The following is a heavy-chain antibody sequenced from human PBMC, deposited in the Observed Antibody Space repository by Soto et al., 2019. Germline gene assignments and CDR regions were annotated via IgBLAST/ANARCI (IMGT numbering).Heavy chain of an antibody. CDR1: GLNFDDFA. J-gene: IGHJ4*02. Sequence: GGSLRLSCVGTGLNFDDFAMHWVRQAPGKGLEWVSGITWNSRVLAYADSVKGRFTISRDNARNSLYLQMDSLRDEDTALYYCAKGRYDFWSPYYFDSWAREPWSPS. D-gene: IGHD3-3*01. CDR3: AKGRYDFWSPYYFDS. V-gene: IGHV3-9*01. CDR2: ITWNSRVL.